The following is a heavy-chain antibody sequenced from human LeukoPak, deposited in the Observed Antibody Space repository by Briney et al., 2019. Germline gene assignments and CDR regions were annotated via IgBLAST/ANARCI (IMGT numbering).Heavy chain of an antibody. CDR3: ARGEYDLLGDY. CDR1: GYTFTSYD. CDR2: ISPYNGNT. V-gene: IGHV1-18*01. D-gene: IGHD3-10*01. Sequence: ASVKVSCKASGYTFTSYDINWVRQATGQGLEWMGWISPYNGNTKYAQKLQGRATMTTDTSTSTAYMELRSLRSDDTAVYYCARGEYDLLGDYWGQGTLVTVSS. J-gene: IGHJ4*02.